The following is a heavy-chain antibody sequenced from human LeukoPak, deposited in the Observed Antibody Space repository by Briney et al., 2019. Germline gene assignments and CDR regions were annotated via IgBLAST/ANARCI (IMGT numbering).Heavy chain of an antibody. Sequence: SETLSLTCTASGGTISSYYWSWIRQPPGKGLEWIGYIYYSGSTNYNPSLKSRVTISVDTSKNQFSLKLSSVTAADTAVYYCARIYDSLYYFDYWGQGTLVTVSS. V-gene: IGHV4-59*01. CDR3: ARIYDSLYYFDY. CDR2: IYYSGST. D-gene: IGHD3-16*01. CDR1: GGTISSYY. J-gene: IGHJ4*02.